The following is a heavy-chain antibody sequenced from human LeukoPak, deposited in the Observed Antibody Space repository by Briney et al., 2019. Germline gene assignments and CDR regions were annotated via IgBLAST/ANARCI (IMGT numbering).Heavy chain of an antibody. CDR2: ISSGSWSI. CDR3: ARGKRRFDL. D-gene: IGHD4-23*01. CDR1: GFTFSDHN. Sequence: GGSLRLSCAASGFTFSDHNMSWIRQVPGKGLEWVSYISSGSWSIYYADSVKGRFTMSRDNANDSLYLQMNSLRAEDTAIYYCARGKRRFDLRGQGTLVAVSS. V-gene: IGHV3-11*01. J-gene: IGHJ5*02.